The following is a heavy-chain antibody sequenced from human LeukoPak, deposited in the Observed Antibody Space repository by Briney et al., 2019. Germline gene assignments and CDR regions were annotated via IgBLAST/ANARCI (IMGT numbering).Heavy chain of an antibody. Sequence: PSETLSLTCAVYGGSFSGYYWSWIRQPPGKGLEWIGEINHSGSTNYNPSLKSRVTISVDTSKNQFSLKLSSVTAADTAVYYCARHEGRWELPDAFDIWGQGTMVTVSS. J-gene: IGHJ3*02. CDR3: ARHEGRWELPDAFDI. V-gene: IGHV4-34*01. CDR2: INHSGST. CDR1: GGSFSGYY. D-gene: IGHD2-15*01.